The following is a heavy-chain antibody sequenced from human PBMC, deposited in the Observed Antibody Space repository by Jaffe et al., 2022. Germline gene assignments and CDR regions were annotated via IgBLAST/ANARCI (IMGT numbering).Heavy chain of an antibody. J-gene: IGHJ3*02. CDR2: ISSSGSTI. CDR1: GFTFSSYE. D-gene: IGHD3-22*01. CDR3: ARGRITMIVVVIPNDAFDI. Sequence: EVQLVESGGGLVQPGGSLRLSCAASGFTFSSYEMNWVRQAPGKGLEWVSYISSSGSTIYYADSVKGRFTISRDNAKNSLYLQMNSLRAEDTAVYYCARGRITMIVVVIPNDAFDIWGQGTMVTVSS. V-gene: IGHV3-48*03.